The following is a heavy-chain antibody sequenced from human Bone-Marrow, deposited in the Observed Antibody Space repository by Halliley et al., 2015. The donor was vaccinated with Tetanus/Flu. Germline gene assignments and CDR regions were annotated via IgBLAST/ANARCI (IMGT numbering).Heavy chain of an antibody. V-gene: IGHV4-30-2*01. D-gene: IGHD3-3*01. CDR2: IHHGGGT. J-gene: IGHJ4*02. CDR3: ARGSRNYHGNFYFDY. Sequence: TLSLTCTVSGGSIDSVYYSLNWIRQTPLKGLEWIGYIHHGGGTYYNPSLESRVTLSVDRSKSQFSLRLNSVTAADTAVYYCARGSRNYHGNFYFDYWGQETLVSVSS. CDR1: GGSIDSVYYS.